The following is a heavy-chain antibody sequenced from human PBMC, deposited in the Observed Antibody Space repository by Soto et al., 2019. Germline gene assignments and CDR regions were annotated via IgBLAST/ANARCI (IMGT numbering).Heavy chain of an antibody. J-gene: IGHJ4*02. D-gene: IGHD3-10*01. V-gene: IGHV3-30-3*01. CDR3: ARNPDYTMVRGVEYYFDY. CDR2: ISYDGSNK. CDR1: GFTFSSYA. Sequence: PGGSLRLSCAASGFTFSSYAMHWVRQAPGKGLEWVAVISYDGSNKYYADSVKGRFTISRDNSKNTLYLQMNSLRAEDTAVYYCARNPDYTMVRGVEYYFDYWGQGTLVTVSS.